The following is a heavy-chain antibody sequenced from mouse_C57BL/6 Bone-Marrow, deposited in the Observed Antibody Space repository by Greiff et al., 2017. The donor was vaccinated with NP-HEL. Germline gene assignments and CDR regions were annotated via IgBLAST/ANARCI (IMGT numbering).Heavy chain of an antibody. CDR3: ARGRGRLPLFAY. CDR2: INPGSGGT. Sequence: QVQLKQSGAELVRPGTSVKVSCKASGYAFTNYLIEWVKQRPGQGLEWIGVINPGSGGTNYNEKFKGKATLTADKSSSTAYMQLSSLTSEDSAVYFCARGRGRLPLFAYWGQGTLVTVSA. CDR1: GYAFTNYL. V-gene: IGHV1-54*01. J-gene: IGHJ3*01. D-gene: IGHD3-3*01.